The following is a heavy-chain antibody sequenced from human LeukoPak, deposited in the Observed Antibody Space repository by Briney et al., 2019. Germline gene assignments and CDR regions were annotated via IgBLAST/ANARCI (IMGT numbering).Heavy chain of an antibody. CDR3: AKLGQIRHFDFVNWFDS. CDR2: ISSDATNK. CDR1: GFTFSNYG. Sequence: AGGSLRLSCAASGFTFSNYGMHWVRQAPGKGPEWVSLISSDATNKYYADSAKGRFTISRDNSRNTLYLQMNSLRAEDTAVYYCAKLGQIRHFDFVNWFDSWGQGTLVIVSS. J-gene: IGHJ5*01. V-gene: IGHV3-30*18. D-gene: IGHD3-9*01.